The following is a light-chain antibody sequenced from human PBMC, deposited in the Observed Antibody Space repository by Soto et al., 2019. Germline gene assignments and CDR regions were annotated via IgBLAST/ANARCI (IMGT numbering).Light chain of an antibody. CDR2: GAY. CDR3: QQYSRLPRT. J-gene: IGKJ1*01. V-gene: IGKV3-20*01. Sequence: IVLTQSPGTLSVSPGDSATLACRASQSVSSNYLAWYQQKPGQPPRLLIYGAYSRATGIPDRFSGSGSGADFTLTILRLEPEDFAVYYCQQYSRLPRTFGQGTRVDIK. CDR1: QSVSSNY.